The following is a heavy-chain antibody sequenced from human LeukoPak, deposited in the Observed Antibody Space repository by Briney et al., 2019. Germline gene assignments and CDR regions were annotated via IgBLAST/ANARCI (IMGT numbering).Heavy chain of an antibody. Sequence: GASVKVSCKASDYTFTSYGISWVRQAPGQGLEWMGWISAYNGNTNYAQKLQGRVTMTTDTSTSTAYMELRSLRSDDTAVYYCATRIAARGFDPWGQGTLVTVSS. D-gene: IGHD6-6*01. J-gene: IGHJ5*02. V-gene: IGHV1-18*01. CDR1: DYTFTSYG. CDR3: ATRIAARGFDP. CDR2: ISAYNGNT.